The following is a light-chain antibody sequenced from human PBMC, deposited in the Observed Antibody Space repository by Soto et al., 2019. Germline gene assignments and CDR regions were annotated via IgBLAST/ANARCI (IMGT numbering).Light chain of an antibody. V-gene: IGKV3-15*01. Sequence: IVMTQSPATLSVSPGERVTFSCRASQGINRKLAWYQHKAGQAPRLLISGASTGATGIPARFSGSGSGTEFTLTINSLQSEDSAVYFCHLYGYSRAFGQGTKVDIK. CDR3: HLYGYSRA. J-gene: IGKJ1*01. CDR1: QGINRK. CDR2: GAS.